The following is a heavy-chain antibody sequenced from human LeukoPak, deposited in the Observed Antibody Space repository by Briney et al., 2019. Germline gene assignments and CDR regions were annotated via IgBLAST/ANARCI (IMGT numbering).Heavy chain of an antibody. CDR1: GGSISSGGYY. V-gene: IGHV4-31*03. CDR2: IYYSGST. Sequence: PSETLSLTCTVSGGSISSGGYYWSWIRQHPGKGLEWIGYIYYSGSTCYNPSLKGRVTISVDTSKNQFSLKLSSVTAADTAVYYCAREVVVAGKGGFDYWGQGTLVTVSS. J-gene: IGHJ4*02. CDR3: AREVVVAGKGGFDY. D-gene: IGHD6-19*01.